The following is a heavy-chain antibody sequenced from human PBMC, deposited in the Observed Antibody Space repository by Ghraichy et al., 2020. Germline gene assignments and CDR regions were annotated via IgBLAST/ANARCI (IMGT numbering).Heavy chain of an antibody. V-gene: IGHV4-59*08. CDR1: GGSISSYY. D-gene: IGHD2-8*01. CDR2: IYYSGST. J-gene: IGHJ4*02. Sequence: SETLSLTCTVSGGSISSYYWSWIRQPPGKGLEWIGYIYYSGSTNYNPSLKSRVTISVDTSKNQFSLKLSSVTAADTAVYYCARGYCTNGVCYSHFDYWGQGTLVTVSS. CDR3: ARGYCTNGVCYSHFDY.